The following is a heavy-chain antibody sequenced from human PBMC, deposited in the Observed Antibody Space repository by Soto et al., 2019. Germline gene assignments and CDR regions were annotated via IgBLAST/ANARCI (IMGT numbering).Heavy chain of an antibody. Sequence: GGSLRLSCAASGFTFSSYSMNWVRQAPGKGLEWVSYISGSSSTIYYADSVKGRFTISRDNAKNSLYLQMNSLRDEDTAVYYCARGRWVGDPDDYWGQGTLVTVSS. CDR1: GFTFSSYS. J-gene: IGHJ4*02. V-gene: IGHV3-48*02. CDR3: ARGRWVGDPDDY. D-gene: IGHD2-21*02. CDR2: ISGSSSTI.